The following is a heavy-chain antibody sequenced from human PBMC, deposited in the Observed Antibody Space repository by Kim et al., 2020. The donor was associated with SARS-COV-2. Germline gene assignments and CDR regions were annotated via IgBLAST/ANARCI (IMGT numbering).Heavy chain of an antibody. J-gene: IGHJ6*03. V-gene: IGHV4-34*01. Sequence: SETMSLTCAVYGGSFSGYYWSWIRQPPGKGLEWIGEINHSGSTNYNPSLKSRVTISVDTSKNQFSLKLSSVTAADTAVYYCARAKLELRYYYYYYYMDVWGKGTTVTVSS. CDR2: INHSGST. CDR3: ARAKLELRYYYYYYYMDV. D-gene: IGHD1-7*01. CDR1: GGSFSGYY.